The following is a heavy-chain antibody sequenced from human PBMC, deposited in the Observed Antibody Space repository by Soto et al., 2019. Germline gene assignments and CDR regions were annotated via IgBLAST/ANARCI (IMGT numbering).Heavy chain of an antibody. CDR1: GYTFTNYA. V-gene: IGHV1-18*01. D-gene: IGHD6-13*01. J-gene: IGHJ1*01. Sequence: QVQLVQSGVEVKKPGASVKVSCKASGYTFTNYAISWVRQTPGQGLEWMGWVSPYNGNTDYIQKLQGRITMTTDTSTTTAYMELRSLRSDDTAVYYCVRSAGSSWYLESFHHWGQGTLVSVSS. CDR2: VSPYNGNT. CDR3: VRSAGSSWYLESFHH.